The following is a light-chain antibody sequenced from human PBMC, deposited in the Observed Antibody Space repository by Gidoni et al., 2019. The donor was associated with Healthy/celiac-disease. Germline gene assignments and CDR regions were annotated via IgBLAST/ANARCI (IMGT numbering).Light chain of an antibody. V-gene: IGKV1-NL1*01. CDR2: AAS. CDR1: QGISNS. Sequence: DIQMTQSPSSLSASVGDRVTITCRASQGISNSLAWYQQKPGKAPKLLLYAASRLESGVPSRFSSSGSGTDYTLTISSLQPEDFATYYCQQYYSTSLFGGGTKVEIK. CDR3: QQYYSTSL. J-gene: IGKJ4*01.